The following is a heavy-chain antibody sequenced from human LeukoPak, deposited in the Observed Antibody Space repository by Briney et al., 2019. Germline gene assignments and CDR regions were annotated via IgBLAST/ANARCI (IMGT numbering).Heavy chain of an antibody. CDR2: INPNSGGT. CDR1: GYTFTVYY. V-gene: IGHV1-2*02. D-gene: IGHD6-6*01. CDR3: ARVRSSSSWRWFDP. J-gene: IGHJ5*02. Sequence: ASVKFCCKASGYTFTVYYMHWVRQAPGQGIEWMGWINPNSGGTNYAQKFPGRVTMTRDTSISTAYLELSRLRSDDTAVYYCARVRSSSSWRWFDPWGQGTLVTVSS.